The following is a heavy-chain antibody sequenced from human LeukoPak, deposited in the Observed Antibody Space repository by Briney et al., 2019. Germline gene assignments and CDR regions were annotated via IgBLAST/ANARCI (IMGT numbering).Heavy chain of an antibody. CDR3: AREGYILTGEKRNWFDP. D-gene: IGHD3-9*01. J-gene: IGHJ5*02. CDR1: GGTFSSYA. CDR2: IIPIFGTA. Sequence: GASVKVSCKASGGTFSSYAISWVRQAPGQGLEWMGGIIPIFGTANYAQKFQGRVTITADESTSTAYMELSSLRSEDTAVYYCAREGYILTGEKRNWFDPWGQGTLVTVSS. V-gene: IGHV1-69*13.